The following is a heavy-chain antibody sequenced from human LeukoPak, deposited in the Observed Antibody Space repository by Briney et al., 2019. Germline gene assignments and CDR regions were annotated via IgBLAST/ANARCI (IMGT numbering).Heavy chain of an antibody. D-gene: IGHD3-10*01. CDR1: GFSFSDYY. Sequence: GGSLRLSCVASGFSFSDYYMSWMRDAPGKRLEWVSYISSSGSTIYYADSVKGRFTISRDNAKNSLYLQMNSLRAEDTAVYYCAGRNMVRRPSWRYFHYWGQGTLVTVSS. J-gene: IGHJ4*02. CDR2: ISSSGSTI. CDR3: AGRNMVRRPSWRYFHY. V-gene: IGHV3-11*01.